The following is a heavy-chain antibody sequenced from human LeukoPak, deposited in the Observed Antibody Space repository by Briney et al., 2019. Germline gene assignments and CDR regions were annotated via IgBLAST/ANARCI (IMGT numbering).Heavy chain of an antibody. V-gene: IGHV3-30*02. J-gene: IGHJ4*02. D-gene: IGHD3-16*01. Sequence: GGSLRLSCAASGFSFNTYGMHWVRQAPGKGLEWVAFMGHDGTKIYYADSVQGRFTISRDNSKNTLYLEMNSLSGDDTALYYCAKDHVTWGNRYFDHWGQGTLGTVSS. CDR3: AKDHVTWGNRYFDH. CDR1: GFSFNTYG. CDR2: MGHDGTKI.